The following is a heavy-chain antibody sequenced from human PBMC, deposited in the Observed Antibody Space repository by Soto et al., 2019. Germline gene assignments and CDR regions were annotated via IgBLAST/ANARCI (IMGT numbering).Heavy chain of an antibody. D-gene: IGHD3-3*01. J-gene: IGHJ4*02. CDR3: TRFTHYDFWSGYFDY. CDR2: IRSKAYGGTT. V-gene: IGHV3-49*03. CDR1: GFTFGDYA. Sequence: PGGSLRLSCTASGFTFGDYAMSWFRQAPGKGLEWVGFIRSKAYGGTTEYAASVKGRFTISRDDSKSIAYLQMSSLKTEDTAVYYCTRFTHYDFWSGYFDYWGQGTLVTVSS.